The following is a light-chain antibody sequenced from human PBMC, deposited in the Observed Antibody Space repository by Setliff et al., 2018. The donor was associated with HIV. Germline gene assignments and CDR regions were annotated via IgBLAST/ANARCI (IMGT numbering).Light chain of an antibody. J-gene: IGLJ3*02. CDR2: EVN. CDR3: SSFTISTTWV. V-gene: IGLV2-14*02. Sequence: QSALTQPASVSGSPGQSITISCTGTSSDIGTYNLVSWYQQHPGKAPKVIIYEVNKRPSGVSNRFSASKSGNTASLTISGLQPEDEADYYCSSFTISTTWVFGGGT. CDR1: SSDIGTYNL.